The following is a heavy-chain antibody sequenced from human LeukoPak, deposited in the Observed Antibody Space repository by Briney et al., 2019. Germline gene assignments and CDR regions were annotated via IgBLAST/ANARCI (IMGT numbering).Heavy chain of an antibody. V-gene: IGHV3-53*01. CDR2: IYSGGST. CDR1: GFTVSTNY. CDR3: ASTMVRGVPDY. D-gene: IGHD3-10*01. J-gene: IGHJ4*02. Sequence: GGALRLSCAASGFTVSTNYMSWVRPAPGKGLEWVSVIYSGGSTYYADSVKGRFTISTDNSKNTLYLQMNSLRAEDTAVYYCASTMVRGVPDYWGQGTLVTVSS.